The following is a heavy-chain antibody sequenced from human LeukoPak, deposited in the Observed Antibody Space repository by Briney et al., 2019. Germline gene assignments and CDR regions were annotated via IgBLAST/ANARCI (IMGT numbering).Heavy chain of an antibody. CDR3: ARHAGRYNYHEWFDY. J-gene: IGHJ4*02. CDR2: IYYSGST. D-gene: IGHD5-18*01. CDR1: GGDSISSTSYY. Sequence: PSETLSLTCTVSGGDSISSTSYYWGWIRQPPGKGLEWIASIYYSGSTWYNPSLKSRVTTSVDTSKSQFSLKLTSVTAADTAVYYCARHAGRYNYHEWFDYWGQGTLVTVSS. V-gene: IGHV4-39*01.